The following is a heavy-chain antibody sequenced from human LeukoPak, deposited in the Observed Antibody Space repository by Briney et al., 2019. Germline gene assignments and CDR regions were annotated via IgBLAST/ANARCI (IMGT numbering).Heavy chain of an antibody. J-gene: IGHJ6*03. V-gene: IGHV1-46*01. CDR2: INPSGGSR. D-gene: IGHD4-17*01. Sequence: GASVKVSCKASGYTFTSYYMHWVRQAPGQGLEWMGIINPSGGSRSYAQKFQGRVTMTRDTSTSTVYMELSSLRSEDTAVYYCAGTTVTTFNYYYYYMDVWGKGTTVTISS. CDR1: GYTFTSYY. CDR3: AGTTVTTFNYYYYYMDV.